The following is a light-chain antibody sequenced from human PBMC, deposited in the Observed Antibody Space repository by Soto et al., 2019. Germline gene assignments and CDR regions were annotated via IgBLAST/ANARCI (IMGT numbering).Light chain of an antibody. CDR2: WAS. Sequence: DIVMTQSPDSLAVSLGERATISCKSSQSILYRANNLNYLAWYQQKVGQPPTLLIYWASTREFGVPDRFSGSGSRTDFSLTNSSLQAEDAALYYCPQYYSTPAYGRGTTTFGQGTKVEIK. CDR1: QSILYRANNLNY. V-gene: IGKV4-1*01. J-gene: IGKJ1*01. CDR3: PQYYSTPAYGRGTTT.